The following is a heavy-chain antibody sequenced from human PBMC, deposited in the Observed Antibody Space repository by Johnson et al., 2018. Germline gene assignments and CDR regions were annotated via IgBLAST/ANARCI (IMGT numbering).Heavy chain of an antibody. CDR2: ISPDASIT. V-gene: IGHV3-74*02. CDR3: AAHISATRWFDP. Sequence: VQLVQSGGGLVQPGGSXRLSCAASGLVFSSSWIHWVRQAPGKGLVWVSRISPDASITGYADSVKGRFTISRDNTKNSLYLQMSSLRDEDTAVYYCAAHISATRWFDPWGQGTLVTVSS. CDR1: GLVFSSSW. D-gene: IGHD2-15*01. J-gene: IGHJ5*02.